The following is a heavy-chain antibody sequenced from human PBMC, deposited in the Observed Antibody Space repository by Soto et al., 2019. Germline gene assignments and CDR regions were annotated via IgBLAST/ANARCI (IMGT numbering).Heavy chain of an antibody. CDR2: NYGDDDK. Sequence: QITLKESGPTLVKPTQTLTLTCTFSGFSLDTSRVGVGWIRQPPGQALEWLAVNYGDDDKTYSPSLKSRLTIAKDTSNNHAVLTMTNVAPVDTATYYCSLVYDYVWGSYRPPSPTRGGMDVWGQGTTVTVSS. CDR1: GFSLDTSRVG. J-gene: IGHJ6*02. D-gene: IGHD3-16*02. V-gene: IGHV2-5*02. CDR3: SLVYDYVWGSYRPPSPTRGGMDV.